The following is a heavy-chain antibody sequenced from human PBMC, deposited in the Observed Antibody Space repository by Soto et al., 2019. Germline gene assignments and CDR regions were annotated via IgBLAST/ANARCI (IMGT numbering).Heavy chain of an antibody. CDR3: AKSTYCAGDCYSKDFDA. J-gene: IGHJ4*02. V-gene: IGHV3-23*01. Sequence: DVQLLESGGGLVQPGGSLRLSCAVSGVTLSDYSMSWVRQAPGEGLEWVSSIRLAAGNTHYADSVRGRFTISRDNLKNCLYRQMNYLRAEDTALYYCAKSTYCAGDCYSKDFDAWGQGTLVTVS. CDR1: GVTLSDYS. D-gene: IGHD2-21*02. CDR2: IRLAAGNT.